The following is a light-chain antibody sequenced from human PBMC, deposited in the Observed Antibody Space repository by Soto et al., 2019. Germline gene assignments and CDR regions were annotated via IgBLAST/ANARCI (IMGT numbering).Light chain of an antibody. CDR3: QQYNNWPPWT. CDR1: QSVSSN. CDR2: GAS. V-gene: IGKV3-15*01. J-gene: IGKJ1*01. Sequence: EIVMTQSPATLSVSPGASATLYCRASQSVSSNLAWYQPTPGQAPRLXIYGASTRATGIPARFSGSGSGTEFTLTISSLQSEDFAVYYCQQYNNWPPWTFGQGTKVDIK.